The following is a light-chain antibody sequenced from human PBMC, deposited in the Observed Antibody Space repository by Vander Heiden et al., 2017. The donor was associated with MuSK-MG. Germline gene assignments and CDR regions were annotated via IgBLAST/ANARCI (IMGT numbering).Light chain of an antibody. Sequence: SVSCRSSQSLLHSIGYNYLDWYLQKPGQSPQVLIYLDSNRASGVPDRFSGSGSGTDFTLKISRVEAEDVGVYYCMQALQTPLTFGGGTKVEIK. CDR2: LDS. CDR3: MQALQTPLT. CDR1: QSLLHSIGYNY. V-gene: IGKV2-28*01. J-gene: IGKJ4*01.